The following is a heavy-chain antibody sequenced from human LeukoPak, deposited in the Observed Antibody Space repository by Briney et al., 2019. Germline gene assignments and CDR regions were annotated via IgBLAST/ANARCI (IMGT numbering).Heavy chain of an antibody. J-gene: IGHJ6*02. D-gene: IGHD6-13*01. V-gene: IGHV1-69*05. CDR3: ARGRSGSSSWYNLYYYYYGMDV. CDR1: GGTFSSYA. CDR2: IIPIFGTA. Sequence: SVKVSCKASGGTFSSYAISWVRQAPGQGLEWMGGIIPIFGTANCAQKFQGRVTITTDESTSTAYMELSSLRSEDTAVYYCARGRSGSSSWYNLYYYYYGMDVWGQGTTVTVSS.